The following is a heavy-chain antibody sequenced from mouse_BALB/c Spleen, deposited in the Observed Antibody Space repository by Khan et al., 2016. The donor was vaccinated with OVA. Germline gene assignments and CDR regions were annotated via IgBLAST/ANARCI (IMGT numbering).Heavy chain of an antibody. CDR2: IYTYTGEP. CDR1: GYTFTNYG. Sequence: QIQLVQSGPDLKKPGETVKISCKASGYTFTNYGINWVKQAPGKGLKWMGWIYTYTGEPTYADDFKGRFAFSLETSASTAYLQFNNLKNEDTATYFCSRGGWGAMDYWGQGTSVTVSS. V-gene: IGHV9-3-1*01. J-gene: IGHJ4*01. CDR3: SRGGWGAMDY. D-gene: IGHD2-3*01.